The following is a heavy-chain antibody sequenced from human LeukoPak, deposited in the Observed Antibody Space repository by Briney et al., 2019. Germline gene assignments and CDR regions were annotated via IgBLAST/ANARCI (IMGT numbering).Heavy chain of an antibody. D-gene: IGHD2-21*02. CDR3: ARVGLAYCGGDCYLH. CDR2: IYSGGST. Sequence: PGGSLRLSCAASGFTVSSNYMSWVRQAPGKGLEWVSVIYSGGSTYYADSVKGRFTISRDNSKNTLYLQMNSLRAEDTAVYYCARVGLAYCGGDCYLHWGQGTLVTVSS. V-gene: IGHV3-66*01. J-gene: IGHJ4*02. CDR1: GFTVSSNY.